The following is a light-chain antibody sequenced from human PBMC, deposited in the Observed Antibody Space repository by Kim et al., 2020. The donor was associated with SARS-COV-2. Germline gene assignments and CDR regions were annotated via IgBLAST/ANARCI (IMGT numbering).Light chain of an antibody. J-gene: IGKJ1*01. CDR3: LKYNSYPWS. CDR1: QDISNS. Sequence: ASVGDRVTITWRASQDISNSLAWFQQKPGKVPKRLIYAASNLQSGVPSRFSGSGSGTEFTLTISSLQPEDFATYYCLKYNSYPWSFGQGTKVDIK. V-gene: IGKV1-17*03. CDR2: AAS.